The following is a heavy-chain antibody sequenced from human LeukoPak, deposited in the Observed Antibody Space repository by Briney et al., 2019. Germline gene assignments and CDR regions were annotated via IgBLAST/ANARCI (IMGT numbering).Heavy chain of an antibody. J-gene: IGHJ6*02. CDR3: ARGRPTDIVVVVAATYYGMDV. CDR2: MNPNSGNT. Sequence: ASVKVSCKASGYTFTSYDINWVRQAPGQGLEWMGWMNPNSGNTGYAQKFQGRVTMTRNTSISTAYMELSSLRSEDTAVYDCARGRPTDIVVVVAATYYGMDVWGQGTTVTVSS. V-gene: IGHV1-8*01. CDR1: GYTFTSYD. D-gene: IGHD2-15*01.